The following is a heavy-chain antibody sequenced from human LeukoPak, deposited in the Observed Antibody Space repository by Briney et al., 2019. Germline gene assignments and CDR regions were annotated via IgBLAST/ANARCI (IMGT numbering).Heavy chain of an antibody. D-gene: IGHD3-16*01. J-gene: IGHJ4*02. CDR1: GFTFSDYY. CDR2: ISSSGSNK. Sequence: PGGSLRLSCAASGFTFSDYYMSWIRQAPGKGLEWVSYISSSGSNKYYADPVKGRFTISRDNAKNSMYLQMNSLRAEDTGVYYCARDQLGERGDSGDYWGERNLVSVSS. CDR3: ARDQLGERGDSGDY. V-gene: IGHV3-11*01.